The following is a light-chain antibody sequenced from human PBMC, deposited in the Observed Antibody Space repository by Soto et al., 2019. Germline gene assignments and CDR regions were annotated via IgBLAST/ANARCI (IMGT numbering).Light chain of an antibody. Sequence: EIVMTQSPVILSVSPGERATLSCRASQSVNSDLAWYQQKPGQAPRLLMYGASFRATGIPARFSGSGSGTEFTLTITSLQSEDFAVYYCQQYHNRPPYTFGQGTKLEIK. V-gene: IGKV3-15*01. CDR3: QQYHNRPPYT. J-gene: IGKJ2*01. CDR2: GAS. CDR1: QSVNSD.